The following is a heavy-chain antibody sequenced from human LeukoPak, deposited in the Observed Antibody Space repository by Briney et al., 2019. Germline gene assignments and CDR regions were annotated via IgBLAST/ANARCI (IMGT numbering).Heavy chain of an antibody. J-gene: IGHJ4*02. CDR1: GGSISSYY. V-gene: IGHV4-59*01. CDR2: IYYSGST. Sequence: PSETLSLTCTVSGGSISSYYWSWIRQPPGKGLEWIGYIYYSGSTNYNPSLKSRVTISVDTSKNQFSLKLSSVTAADTAVYYCARGGIRGYSAFDNLDFWGLGTHVTVSS. D-gene: IGHD5-12*01. CDR3: ARGGIRGYSAFDNLDF.